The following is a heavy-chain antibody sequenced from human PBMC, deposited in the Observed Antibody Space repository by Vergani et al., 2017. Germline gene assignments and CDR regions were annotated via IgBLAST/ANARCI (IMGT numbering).Heavy chain of an antibody. CDR3: ARWVGTAIWLSGRYYFDS. CDR2: IYYSGST. D-gene: IGHD5-18*01. V-gene: IGHV4-39*01. Sequence: QLQLQESGPGLVKPSETLSLTCTVSGGSISSSSYYWGWIRQPPGKGLEWIGSIYYSGSTYYNPSLKSRVTISVDTSKNQFSLKLSSVTAADTAVYYCARWVGTAIWLSGRYYFDSWGQGTLVTVSS. J-gene: IGHJ4*02. CDR1: GGSISSSSYY.